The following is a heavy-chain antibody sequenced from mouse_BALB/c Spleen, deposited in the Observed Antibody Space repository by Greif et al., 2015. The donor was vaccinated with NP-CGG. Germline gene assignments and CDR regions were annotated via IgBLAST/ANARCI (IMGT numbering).Heavy chain of an antibody. J-gene: IGHJ2*01. CDR3: ASLITTVLDGLDY. D-gene: IGHD1-1*01. V-gene: IGHV14-3*02. CDR1: GFNIKDTY. Sequence: VPLKESGAELVKPGASVKLSCTASGFNIKDTYMHWVKQRPEQGLEWIGRIDPANGNTKYDPKFQGKATITADTSSNTAFLQLSSTTSEYTAVYYCASLITTVLDGLDYWGQGTTLTGSA. CDR2: IDPANGNT.